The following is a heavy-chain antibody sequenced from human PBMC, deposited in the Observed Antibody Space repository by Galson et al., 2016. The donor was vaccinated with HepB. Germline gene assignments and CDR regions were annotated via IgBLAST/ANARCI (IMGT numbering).Heavy chain of an antibody. D-gene: IGHD3-10*01. J-gene: IGHJ5*02. CDR1: GYTFNKYG. V-gene: IGHV1-3*01. CDR2: INAGNGNT. Sequence: CKASGYTFNKYGLHWVRQAPGQRLEWMGWINAGNGNTKYSQNFQGRVAITRDTSASTAYMELSSLRSEDTAVYYCARDRHWFRGFYNWFDPWGQGTLVTVSS. CDR3: ARDRHWFRGFYNWFDP.